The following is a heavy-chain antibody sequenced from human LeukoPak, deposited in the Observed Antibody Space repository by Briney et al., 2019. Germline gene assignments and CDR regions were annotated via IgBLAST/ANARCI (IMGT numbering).Heavy chain of an antibody. D-gene: IGHD2-2*02. Sequence: GGSLRLSCAASGFTVSSNYMSWVRQAPGKGLEWVSVIYSGGSTYYADSVKGRFTISRDNSKNTLYLQMNSLRAEETAVYYCASTSAIEGYWFDPWGQGTLVTVSS. J-gene: IGHJ5*02. CDR1: GFTVSSNY. CDR3: ASTSAIEGYWFDP. V-gene: IGHV3-66*02. CDR2: IYSGGST.